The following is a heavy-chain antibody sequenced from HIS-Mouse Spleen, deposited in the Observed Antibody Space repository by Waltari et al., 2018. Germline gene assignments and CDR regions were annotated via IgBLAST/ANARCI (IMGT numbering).Heavy chain of an antibody. Sequence: EVQLLESGGGLVQPGGSLRLSCAASGFTFSSYAMSWVRQAPGKGLEWVSAISGGGGSTDYADSVKGRFTISRDNSKNTLYLQMNSLRSEDTAVYYCAKDRNWGSSGYFDYWGQGTLVTVSS. V-gene: IGHV3-23*01. D-gene: IGHD3-16*01. CDR2: ISGGGGST. J-gene: IGHJ4*02. CDR1: GFTFSSYA. CDR3: AKDRNWGSSGYFDY.